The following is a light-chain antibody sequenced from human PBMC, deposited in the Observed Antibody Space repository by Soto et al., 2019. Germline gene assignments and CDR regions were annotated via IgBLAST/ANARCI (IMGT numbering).Light chain of an antibody. CDR1: QSLLHSNGNIY. V-gene: IGKV2-28*01. CDR3: MQAIQAPRT. J-gene: IGKJ1*01. Sequence: DIVLTQSPLSLPVTPGEPASISCRSSQSLLHSNGNIYLDWYLQKPGQSPQLLFYLGSIRASGVPDRFSGSGSGTDFTLKITRVDAEDVGVYYCMQAIQAPRTFGLGTKVEIK. CDR2: LGS.